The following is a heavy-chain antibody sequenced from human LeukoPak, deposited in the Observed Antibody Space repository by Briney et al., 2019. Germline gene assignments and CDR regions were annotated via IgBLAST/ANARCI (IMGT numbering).Heavy chain of an antibody. V-gene: IGHV4-34*01. J-gene: IGHJ5*02. CDR3: ARESNYYGSGTGWFDP. CDR1: GGSFSGYY. CDR2: INHGGST. Sequence: SETLSLACAVYGGSFSGYYWTWIRQPPGKGLQWIGEINHGGSTNYNPSLKSRVTISVGTSKNQFSLRLRSVTAADTAVYYCARESNYYGSGTGWFDPWGQGTLVTVSS. D-gene: IGHD3-10*01.